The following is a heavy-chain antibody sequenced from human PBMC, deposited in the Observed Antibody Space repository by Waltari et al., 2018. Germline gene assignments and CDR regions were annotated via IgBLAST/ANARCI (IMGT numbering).Heavy chain of an antibody. Sequence: EVQLVQSGAEVKKPGESLKISCKVSGLTVTKNWIAWVRQMPGKGLEWVGMIYPGDSDIRYSPSLQGQVTISVDESINTAFLQWTSLKASDTAIYFCARQTAAVDPFDYWGQGTLVTVSS. CDR1: GLTVTKNW. V-gene: IGHV5-51*01. CDR3: ARQTAAVDPFDY. D-gene: IGHD2-15*01. J-gene: IGHJ4*02. CDR2: IYPGDSDI.